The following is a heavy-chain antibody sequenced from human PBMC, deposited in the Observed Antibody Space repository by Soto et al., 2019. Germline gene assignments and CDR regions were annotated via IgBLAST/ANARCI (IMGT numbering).Heavy chain of an antibody. CDR2: ISYDGSNK. J-gene: IGHJ6*02. CDR3: ARDRTTFIAAHFVYYYYGIDV. D-gene: IGHD6-13*01. V-gene: IGHV3-30-3*01. Sequence: QVQLVESGGGVVQPGRSLRLSCAASGFTFSSYAMHWVSQAPGKGLEWVAVISYDGSNKYYADSVKGRFTISRDNSKNTLYLQMNSLRAEDTAVYYCARDRTTFIAAHFVYYYYGIDVWGQGTTVNVSS. CDR1: GFTFSSYA.